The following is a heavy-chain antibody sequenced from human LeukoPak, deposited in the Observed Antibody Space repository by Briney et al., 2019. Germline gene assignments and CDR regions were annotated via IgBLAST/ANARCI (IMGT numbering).Heavy chain of an antibody. Sequence: GGSLRLSCGASGFTFSSYWMSWVRQAPGKGLEWVANTKQDGSKKYYVDSAKGRFTISRDNAKNSLFLQMNSLRAEDTAVYYCARGRDSSGWYSDYWGQGTLVTVSS. CDR2: TKQDGSKK. CDR3: ARGRDSSGWYSDY. J-gene: IGHJ4*02. CDR1: GFTFSSYW. V-gene: IGHV3-7*01. D-gene: IGHD6-19*01.